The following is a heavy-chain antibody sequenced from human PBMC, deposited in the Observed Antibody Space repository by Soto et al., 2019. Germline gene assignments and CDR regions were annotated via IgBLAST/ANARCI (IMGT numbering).Heavy chain of an antibody. CDR3: AKAILPDYYGSGTFDN. CDR2: INHSGSNT. D-gene: IGHD3-10*01. CDR1: GFTFNKFA. J-gene: IGHJ4*02. Sequence: GGSLRLSCVASGFTFNKFAMTWVRQAPGKGLDWVAVINHSGSNTYYADPVKGRFTISGDNSKNTLYLQMDSVRVEDRAVYYCAKAILPDYYGSGTFDNWGQGTLVTVS. V-gene: IGHV3-23*01.